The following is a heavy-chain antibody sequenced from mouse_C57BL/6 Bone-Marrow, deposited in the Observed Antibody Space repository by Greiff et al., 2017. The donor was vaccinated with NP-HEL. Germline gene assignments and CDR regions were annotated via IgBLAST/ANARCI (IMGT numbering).Heavy chain of an antibody. CDR1: GYTFTSYW. V-gene: IGHV1-61*01. D-gene: IGHD1-1*01. CDR3: ARSSYYYGSSRDWVAY. Sequence: QVQLQQPGAELVRPGSSVKLSCKASGYTFTSYWLDWVKQSPRQGLEWIGNIYPSDSDTHYNQKFKDKATLTVDKSSSTAYMQLSSLTSEDSAVYYCARSSYYYGSSRDWVAYWGQGTLVTVSA. J-gene: IGHJ3*01. CDR2: IYPSDSDT.